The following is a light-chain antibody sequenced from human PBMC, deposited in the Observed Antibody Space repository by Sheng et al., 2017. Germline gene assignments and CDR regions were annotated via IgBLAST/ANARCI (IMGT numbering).Light chain of an antibody. J-gene: IGKJ2*01. CDR1: QTISTY. CDR2: ATS. Sequence: DIQMTQSPSSLSASVGDRVTITCRASQTISTYVNWYQQKPGKAPNLLIYATSVLQSGVPSRFNGSGSGSDFTLNINSLQSEDFATYYCQQSFSFPYTFGQGTKLEIK. V-gene: IGKV1-39*01. CDR3: QQSFSFPYT.